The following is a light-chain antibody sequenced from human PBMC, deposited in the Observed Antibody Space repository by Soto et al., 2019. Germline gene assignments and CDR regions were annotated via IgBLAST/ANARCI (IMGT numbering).Light chain of an antibody. CDR1: QSVTTN. J-gene: IGKJ1*01. Sequence: EVVMTQSPATLSVYPGERATLSCRASQSVTTNMAWYQQKPVQAPRLLIYGASTRATGIPARFSGSGSGTDFTLTISSLHSEDFAVYYCQQYNNWPPWTFCQGTKVDIK. CDR2: GAS. V-gene: IGKV3-15*01. CDR3: QQYNNWPPWT.